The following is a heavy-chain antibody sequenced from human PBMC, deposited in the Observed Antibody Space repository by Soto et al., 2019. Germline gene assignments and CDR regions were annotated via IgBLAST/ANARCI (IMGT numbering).Heavy chain of an antibody. CDR1: GFIFSNYV. CDR3: AKRQKAVITFDD. CDR2: ISDSGGTS. J-gene: IGHJ4*02. Sequence: GGSLRLSCAASGFIFSNYVMSWVRQAPGKGLEWVSSISDSGGTSYYADSVKGRFTISRDNSKNTLYLQMNSLRAEDTAIYYCAKRQKAVITFDDWGQGTLVTVSS. V-gene: IGHV3-23*01. D-gene: IGHD3-22*01.